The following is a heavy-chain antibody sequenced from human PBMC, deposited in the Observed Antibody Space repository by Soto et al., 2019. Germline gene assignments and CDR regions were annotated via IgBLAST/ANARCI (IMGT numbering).Heavy chain of an antibody. D-gene: IGHD6-13*01. J-gene: IGHJ4*02. CDR3: ARVGSSWYTSPDY. V-gene: IGHV4-59*01. Sequence: QVQLQESGPGLVKPSETLSLTCTVSGGSISSYYWSWIRQPPGKGLEWVGYIYYSGSTNYNPSLKRRVSISVDTSKNHFALKLSSVTAADTAVYYCARVGSSWYTSPDYWGQGTLVIVSS. CDR2: IYYSGST. CDR1: GGSISSYY.